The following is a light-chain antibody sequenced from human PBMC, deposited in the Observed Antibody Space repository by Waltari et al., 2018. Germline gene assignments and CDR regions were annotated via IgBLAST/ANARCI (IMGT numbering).Light chain of an antibody. Sequence: EIVMTQSPATLSVSPGERATLSCRASQSISFNLAWYKQKPGKAPRLLIYGSSTTASGIPARCSGSGSGTDFSLTISSLQSEDVAVYFCQQYNTGPPCTFGQGTKVEVK. CDR3: QQYNTGPPCT. CDR1: QSISFN. J-gene: IGKJ1*01. CDR2: GSS. V-gene: IGKV3-15*01.